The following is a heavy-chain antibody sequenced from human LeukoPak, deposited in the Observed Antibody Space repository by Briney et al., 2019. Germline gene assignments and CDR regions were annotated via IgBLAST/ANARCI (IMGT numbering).Heavy chain of an antibody. CDR1: GFPFSEYY. Sequence: PGGPLPLSCAAPGFPFSEYYMSWIRPATGKGRGWVSYISSIGSTIYYADSVKGRFTISRYNAKSSLYLRSKTLRPQDTALYYCARVDVFYYYYYMDVWGKGTMVTVSS. CDR3: ARVDVFYYYYYMDV. D-gene: IGHD2-2*03. J-gene: IGHJ6*03. V-gene: IGHV3-11*04. CDR2: ISSIGSTI.